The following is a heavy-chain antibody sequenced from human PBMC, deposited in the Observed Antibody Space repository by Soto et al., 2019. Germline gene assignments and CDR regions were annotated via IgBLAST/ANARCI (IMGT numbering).Heavy chain of an antibody. V-gene: IGHV3-23*01. J-gene: IGHJ4*02. CDR2: ISGSGGST. D-gene: IGHD3-3*01. CDR3: AKALPGLPFWSGNYYFDY. CDR1: GFTFSSYA. Sequence: GGSLRLSCAASGFTFSSYAMSWVRQAPGKGLEWVSAISGSGGSTYYADSVKGRFTISRDNSKNTLYLQMNSLRAEDTAVYYCAKALPGLPFWSGNYYFDYWGQGTLVTVSS.